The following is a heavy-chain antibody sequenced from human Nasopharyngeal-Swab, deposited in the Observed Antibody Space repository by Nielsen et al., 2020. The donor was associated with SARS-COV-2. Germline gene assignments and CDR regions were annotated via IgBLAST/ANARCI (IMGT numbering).Heavy chain of an antibody. Sequence: GESLKISCAASGFTFSSYGMHWVRQAPGKGLEWVAVIWYDGSNKYYADSVKGRFTISRDNSKNTLYLQMNSLRPEDTAVHYCARGAVAGRNAFDIWGQGTMVTVSS. J-gene: IGHJ3*02. CDR3: ARGAVAGRNAFDI. CDR2: IWYDGSNK. CDR1: GFTFSSYG. D-gene: IGHD6-19*01. V-gene: IGHV3-33*01.